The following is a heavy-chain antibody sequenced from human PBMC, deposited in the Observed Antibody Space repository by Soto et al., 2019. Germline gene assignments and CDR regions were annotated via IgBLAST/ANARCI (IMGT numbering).Heavy chain of an antibody. CDR2: IRNKAHSYST. CDR3: VRCIEPGATSYFDY. D-gene: IGHD1-1*01. J-gene: IGHJ4*02. V-gene: IGHV3-72*01. CDR1: GFTFGDHY. Sequence: GGSLRLSCAVSGFTFGDHYIDWVRQAPGKGLEWVGRIRNKAHSYSTVYAASVKGRLTFSRDDSKNSVYLQMNSLKTEDTAVYYFVRCIEPGATSYFDYWAQGSLVT.